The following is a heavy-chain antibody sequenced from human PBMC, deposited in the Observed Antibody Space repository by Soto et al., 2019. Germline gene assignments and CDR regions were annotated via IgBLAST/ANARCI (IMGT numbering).Heavy chain of an antibody. J-gene: IGHJ3*02. V-gene: IGHV3-64D*06. CDR1: GFTFSSYA. CDR2: ISSNGGNT. D-gene: IGHD3-22*01. Sequence: GGSLRLSCSASGFTFSSYAMHWVRQAPGKGLEYVSGISSNGGNTYYADSVKGRLTISRDNSKNTLYLQMSSLKAEDTALYYCVNGAFYDSEVRTFDIWGQGTMVTV. CDR3: VNGAFYDSEVRTFDI.